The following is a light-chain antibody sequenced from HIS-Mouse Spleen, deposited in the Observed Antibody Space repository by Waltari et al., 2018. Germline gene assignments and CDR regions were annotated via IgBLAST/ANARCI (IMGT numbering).Light chain of an antibody. J-gene: IGLJ3*02. CDR1: SSDVGGYNY. Sequence: QSALTQPRSVSGSPGQSVTISCTGTSSDVGGYNYVSWYQQHPGNAPKLMIYDVSKRPSGVPDRFSGSKSGNTGSLTISGLQAEDEADYYCCSYAGSYTWVFGGGTKLTVL. CDR3: CSYAGSYTWV. CDR2: DVS. V-gene: IGLV2-11*01.